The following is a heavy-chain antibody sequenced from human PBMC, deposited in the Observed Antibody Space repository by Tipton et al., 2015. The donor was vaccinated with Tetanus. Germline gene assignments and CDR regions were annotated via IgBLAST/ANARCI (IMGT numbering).Heavy chain of an antibody. CDR3: ARTRELGDAFDI. CDR1: GSTFSSYA. V-gene: IGHV3-23*01. CDR2: ISGSGGST. J-gene: IGHJ3*02. D-gene: IGHD1-26*01. Sequence: SLRLSCAASGSTFSSYAMHWVRQAPGKGLEWVSAISGSGGSTYYADSVKGRFTISRDNSKNTLYLQMNSLRAEDTAVYYCARTRELGDAFDIWGQGTMVTVSS.